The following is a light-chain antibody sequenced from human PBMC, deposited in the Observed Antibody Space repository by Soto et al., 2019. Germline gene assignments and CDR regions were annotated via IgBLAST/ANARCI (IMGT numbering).Light chain of an antibody. CDR2: KVS. V-gene: IGKV2-24*01. J-gene: IGKJ1*01. CDR1: QSLVHSDRNTY. Sequence: EIVITQTPLSAPVTRGQSASISCICSQSLVHSDRNTYLSWFHQRPGHPPRLLIYKVSKRFSGVPDRFGGSGSGTYFTLKIDRVEADDVGLYYCMQLLHFPWTFGQGTKVDIK. CDR3: MQLLHFPWT.